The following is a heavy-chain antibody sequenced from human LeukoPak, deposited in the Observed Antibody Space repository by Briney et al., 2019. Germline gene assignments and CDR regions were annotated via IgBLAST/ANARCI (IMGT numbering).Heavy chain of an antibody. Sequence: SETLSLTCTVSGGSISSSSYYWGWIRQPPGKGLEWIGSIYYSGSTCYNPSLKSRVTISVDTSKNQFSLKLSSVTAADTAVYYCARQGDYDILTGYSYYFDYWGQGTLVTVSS. J-gene: IGHJ4*02. D-gene: IGHD3-9*01. CDR1: GGSISSSSYY. CDR3: ARQGDYDILTGYSYYFDY. V-gene: IGHV4-39*01. CDR2: IYYSGST.